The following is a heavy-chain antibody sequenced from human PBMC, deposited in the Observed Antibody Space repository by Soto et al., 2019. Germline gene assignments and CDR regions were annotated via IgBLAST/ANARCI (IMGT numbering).Heavy chain of an antibody. D-gene: IGHD3-3*01. V-gene: IGHV1-69*06. Sequence: WASVKVSCKASGGTFSSYAISWVRQAPGQGLEWMGGIIPIFGTANYAQKFQGRVTITADKSTSTAYMELSSLRSEDTAVYYCARDPEYDFWSGYSDYYGMDVWGQGTTVTVSS. J-gene: IGHJ6*02. CDR3: ARDPEYDFWSGYSDYYGMDV. CDR1: GGTFSSYA. CDR2: IIPIFGTA.